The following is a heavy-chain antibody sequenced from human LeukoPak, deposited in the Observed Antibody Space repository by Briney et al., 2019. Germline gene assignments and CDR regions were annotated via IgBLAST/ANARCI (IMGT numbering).Heavy chain of an antibody. V-gene: IGHV3-74*01. CDR1: GFTFSTFA. Sequence: GGSLKSPCAAFGFTFSTFAITWFGQAPGKGLVGFSSIYGDGSDASYADSVKGRFTISRDNAKNTLYLEMNSLRAEDTAVYYCARRKTASGPYDYWGQGTLVTVSS. CDR3: ARRKTASGPYDY. CDR2: IYGDGSDA. J-gene: IGHJ4*02. D-gene: IGHD1-26*01.